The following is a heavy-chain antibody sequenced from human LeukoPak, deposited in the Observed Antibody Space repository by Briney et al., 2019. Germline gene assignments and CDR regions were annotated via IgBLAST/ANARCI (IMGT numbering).Heavy chain of an antibody. D-gene: IGHD3-22*01. J-gene: IGHJ3*02. CDR3: ARDFGAAAYDGAFDI. Sequence: ASVKVSCKASGYMFARYGINWVRQAPGQGLEWMGWISGYDGDTNYAQRLQGRVTMTTDTSTNTVYMELRSLRSDDTAVYYCARDFGAAAYDGAFDIWGQGTMATVSS. CDR1: GYMFARYG. V-gene: IGHV1-18*01. CDR2: ISGYDGDT.